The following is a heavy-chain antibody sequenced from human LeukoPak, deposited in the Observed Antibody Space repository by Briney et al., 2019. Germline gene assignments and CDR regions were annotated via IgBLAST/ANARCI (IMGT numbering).Heavy chain of an antibody. CDR1: GFTFDNYG. Sequence: PGVSLRLSCAASGFTFDNYGMHWVRQGPGKGLEGVSSISWNSGYIVYADSVKGRFTVSRDNAKNSLYLQIDNLRGEDTAFYYCVRDPSSGYYGGFDSWGQGTLVTVSS. CDR2: ISWNSGYI. J-gene: IGHJ4*02. CDR3: VRDPSSGYYGGFDS. D-gene: IGHD3-22*01. V-gene: IGHV3-9*01.